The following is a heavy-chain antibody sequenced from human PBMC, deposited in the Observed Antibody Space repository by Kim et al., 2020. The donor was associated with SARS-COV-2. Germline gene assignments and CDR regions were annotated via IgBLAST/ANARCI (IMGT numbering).Heavy chain of an antibody. J-gene: IGHJ6*02. CDR3: ARDHVGGAGYYYGMDV. CDR2: INPSGGST. Sequence: ASVKVSCKASGYTFTSYYMHWVRQAPGQGLEWMGIINPSGGSTSYAQKFQGRVTMTRDTSTSTVYMELSSLRSEDTAVYYCARDHVGGAGYYYGMDVWGQGTTVTVSS. V-gene: IGHV1-46*01. CDR1: GYTFTSYY. D-gene: IGHD1-26*01.